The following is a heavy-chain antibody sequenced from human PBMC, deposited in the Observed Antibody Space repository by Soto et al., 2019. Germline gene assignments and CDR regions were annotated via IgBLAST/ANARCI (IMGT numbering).Heavy chain of an antibody. CDR1: GDTFTNYD. Sequence: QVQLVQSGAEVKKPGAAVKVSCKASGDTFTNYDIKWVRQATGQGLEWMGWMKPNSGNTGYAQKFQGRVTMTRNTSISTAYMELSSVRSEDTAVYYCSRGRNGMDVWGQGTTVTVYS. V-gene: IGHV1-8*01. CDR2: MKPNSGNT. CDR3: SRGRNGMDV. J-gene: IGHJ6*02.